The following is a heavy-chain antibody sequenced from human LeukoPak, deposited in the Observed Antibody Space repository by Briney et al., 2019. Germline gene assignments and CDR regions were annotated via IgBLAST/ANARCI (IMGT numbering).Heavy chain of an antibody. Sequence: GSLRLSCAASGFTFSSHAMSWVRQAPGKGLEWIGEINQSGSTNYNPSLKSRTTISIDTSKKQFFVHLNSVTAADTAMYYCARGLLGRKDLVQWGPGTLVTVSS. CDR1: GFTFSSHA. V-gene: IGHV4-34*08. CDR3: ARGLLGRKDLVQ. J-gene: IGHJ1*01. CDR2: INQSGST. D-gene: IGHD3-10*01.